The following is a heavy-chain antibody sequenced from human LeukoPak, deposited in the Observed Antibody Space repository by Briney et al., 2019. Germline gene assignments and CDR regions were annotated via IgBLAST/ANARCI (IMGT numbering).Heavy chain of an antibody. J-gene: IGHJ4*02. CDR2: ISSSGSTI. Sequence: GGSLRLSCAASGFTFSSYEMNWVRQAPGKGLEWVAYISSSGSTIYYADSVKGRCTISRDNAKNSLYLQMNSLRAADTAVYYCARVNNPDYWGQGTLVTVSS. CDR1: GFTFSSYE. V-gene: IGHV3-48*03. CDR3: ARVNNPDY. D-gene: IGHD1/OR15-1a*01.